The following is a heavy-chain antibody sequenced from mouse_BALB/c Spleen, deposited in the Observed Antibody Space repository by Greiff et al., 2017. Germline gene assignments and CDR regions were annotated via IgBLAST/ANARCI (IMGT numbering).Heavy chain of an antibody. CDR2: IDPANGNT. CDR3: ARGGYGNYRGDY. CDR1: GFNIKDTY. D-gene: IGHD2-10*02. V-gene: IGHV14-3*02. Sequence: VQLQQSGAELVKPGASVKLSCTASGFNIKDTYLHWVKQRPEQGLEWIGRIDPANGNTKYDPKFQGKATITADTSSNTAYLQLSSLTSEDTAGYYCARGGYGNYRGDYGGQGTTLTVSS. J-gene: IGHJ2*01.